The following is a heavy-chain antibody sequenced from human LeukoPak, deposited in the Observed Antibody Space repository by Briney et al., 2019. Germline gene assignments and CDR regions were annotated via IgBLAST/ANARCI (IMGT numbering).Heavy chain of an antibody. CDR2: IYYSGST. CDR3: ARHSSSWQYFQR. CDR1: GGSISSSSYY. Sequence: SETLSLTCTVSGGSISSSSYYWGWIRQPPGKGLEWIGSIYYSGSTYYNPSLKSRVTISVDTSKNQFSLKLSSVTAADTAVYYCARHSSSWQYFQRWGQGTLVTVSS. J-gene: IGHJ1*01. V-gene: IGHV4-39*07. D-gene: IGHD6-13*01.